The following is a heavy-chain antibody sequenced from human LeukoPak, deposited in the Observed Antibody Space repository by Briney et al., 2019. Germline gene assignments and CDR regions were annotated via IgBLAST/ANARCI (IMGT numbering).Heavy chain of an antibody. D-gene: IGHD2-2*02. CDR3: AKDSEGYCSSTSCYTLNY. CDR2: IRYDGSNK. J-gene: IGHJ4*02. CDR1: GFTFSSYG. V-gene: IGHV3-30*02. Sequence: GGSRRLSCAASGFTFSSYGMHWVRQAPGKGLEGVAFIRYDGSNKYYEDSVKGRFTISRDNSKNTLYLQTNSLRAEDTAVYYCAKDSEGYCSSTSCYTLNYWGQGTLVTVSS.